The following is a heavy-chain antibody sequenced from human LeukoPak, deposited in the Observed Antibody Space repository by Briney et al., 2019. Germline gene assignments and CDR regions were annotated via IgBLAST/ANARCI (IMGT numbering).Heavy chain of an antibody. CDR3: ARGAPDYYDSSGYYYLNY. Sequence: PGASLRLSCAASGFTFSSYAMSWARQAPGKGLEWVSAISGSGGSTYYADSVKGRFTISRDNAKNTLYLQMNSLRAEDTAVYYCARGAPDYYDSSGYYYLNYWGQGTLVTVSS. J-gene: IGHJ4*02. CDR1: GFTFSSYA. V-gene: IGHV3-23*01. D-gene: IGHD3-22*01. CDR2: ISGSGGST.